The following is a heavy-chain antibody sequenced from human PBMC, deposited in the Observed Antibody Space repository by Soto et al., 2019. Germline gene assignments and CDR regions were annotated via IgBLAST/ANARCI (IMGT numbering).Heavy chain of an antibody. CDR1: GFTFSSYA. CDR2: ISYDGGNK. D-gene: IGHD4-17*01. Sequence: GGSLRLSCAASGFTFSSYAMHWVRQAPGKGLEWVAVISYDGGNKYYADSVKGRFTISRDNSKNTLYLQMNSLRAEDTAVYYCARGTVTLGFDYWGQGTLVTVSS. V-gene: IGHV3-30-3*01. CDR3: ARGTVTLGFDY. J-gene: IGHJ4*02.